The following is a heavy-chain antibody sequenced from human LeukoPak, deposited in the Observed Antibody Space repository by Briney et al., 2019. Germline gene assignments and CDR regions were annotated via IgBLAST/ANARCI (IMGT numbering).Heavy chain of an antibody. CDR1: DDSFTINS. D-gene: IGHD1-26*01. CDR3: AKLGATVGYSPIDY. Sequence: SVTLSCTPSDDSFTINSISRVRLGPGPGIELKGWISTYAGNTNYAQKVQDRVTMTTDSSTSTAYMELRSLRSDDTAVYYCAKLGATVGYSPIDYWGQGTLVTVSS. V-gene: IGHV1-18*01. CDR2: ISTYAGNT. J-gene: IGHJ4*02.